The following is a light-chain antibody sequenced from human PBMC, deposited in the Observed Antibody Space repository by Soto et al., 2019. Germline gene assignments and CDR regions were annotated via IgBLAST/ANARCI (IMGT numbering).Light chain of an antibody. J-gene: IGLJ2*01. CDR1: SSSIGAGYD. V-gene: IGLV1-40*01. CDR2: GNS. Sequence: QSVVTQPPSVSGAPGQRVTISCTGSSSSIGAGYDVHWYQQLPGTAPKLLIYGNSNRPSGVPDRFSGSKSGTSASLAITGLQAEYEADYSCQSYDSSLSGSRVFGGGTKLTDL. CDR3: QSYDSSLSGSRV.